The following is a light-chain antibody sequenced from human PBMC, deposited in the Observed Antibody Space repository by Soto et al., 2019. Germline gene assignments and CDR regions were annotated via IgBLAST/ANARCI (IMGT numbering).Light chain of an antibody. J-gene: IGKJ1*01. Sequence: EIVLTQSPGTRSLSPGERATLSCRASQSVSSSYLAWYQQKPGQAPRLLIYGASSRATGIPDRFSGSGSGTDFTLTISRLELEDFAVYYCQQYGSSPPTFGQGTKVEIK. CDR1: QSVSSSY. V-gene: IGKV3-20*01. CDR2: GAS. CDR3: QQYGSSPPT.